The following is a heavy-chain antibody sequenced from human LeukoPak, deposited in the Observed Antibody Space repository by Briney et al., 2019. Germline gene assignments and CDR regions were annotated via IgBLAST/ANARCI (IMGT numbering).Heavy chain of an antibody. J-gene: IGHJ4*02. Sequence: SVKVSCKASGGTFSSYAISWVRQAPGQGLEWMGGIIPIFGAANYAQKFQGRVTITADESTSTAYMELSSLRSEDTAVYYCALGYCSGGSCYPSDYWGQGTLVTVSS. V-gene: IGHV1-69*13. CDR2: IIPIFGAA. CDR1: GGTFSSYA. CDR3: ALGYCSGGSCYPSDY. D-gene: IGHD2-15*01.